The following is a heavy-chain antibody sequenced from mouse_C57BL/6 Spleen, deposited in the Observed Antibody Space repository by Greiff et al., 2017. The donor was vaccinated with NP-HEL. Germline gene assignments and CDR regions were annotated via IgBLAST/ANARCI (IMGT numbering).Heavy chain of an antibody. D-gene: IGHD3-2*02. Sequence: QVQLQQPGAELVKPGASVKMSCKASGYTFTSYWITWVKQRPGQGLEWIGDIYPGSGSTNYNEKFKSKATLTVDPSSSPAYMQLSSLTSEDSAVYYCAKHSSGPAWFAYWGQGTLVTVSA. CDR2: IYPGSGST. CDR1: GYTFTSYW. J-gene: IGHJ3*01. V-gene: IGHV1-55*01. CDR3: AKHSSGPAWFAY.